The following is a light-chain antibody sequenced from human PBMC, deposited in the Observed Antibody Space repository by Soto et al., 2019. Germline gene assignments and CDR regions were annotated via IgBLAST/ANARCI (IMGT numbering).Light chain of an antibody. CDR3: QSYDSSLSGWDYV. CDR1: SSNIGAGYD. J-gene: IGLJ1*01. Sequence: QSVLTQPPSVSGAPGQRVTISCTGSSSNIGAGYDVHWYQQLPGTAPKLLIYGNSNRPSGVPDRFSGSKSGTSASLAITGLQAEDEADYYCQSYDSSLSGWDYVFGLGPRSPS. CDR2: GNS. V-gene: IGLV1-40*01.